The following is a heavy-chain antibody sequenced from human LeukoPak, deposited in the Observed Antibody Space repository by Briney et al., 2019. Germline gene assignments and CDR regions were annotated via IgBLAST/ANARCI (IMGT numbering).Heavy chain of an antibody. J-gene: IGHJ3*02. CDR2: IRSSDNTI. Sequence: GGSLRLSCAASGFTFSSYEMNWVRQAPGKGLEWVSYIRSSDNTIHYADSVKGRFTISRDNAKNSLYLQMNSLRAEDTAVYYCARGGYCSGGTCYEFNAFDIWGQGTMVTVSS. D-gene: IGHD2-15*01. CDR1: GFTFSSYE. CDR3: ARGGYCSGGTCYEFNAFDI. V-gene: IGHV3-48*03.